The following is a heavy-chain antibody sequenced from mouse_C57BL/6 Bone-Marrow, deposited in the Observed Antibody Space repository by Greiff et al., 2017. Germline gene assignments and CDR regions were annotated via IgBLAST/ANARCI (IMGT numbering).Heavy chain of an antibody. D-gene: IGHD2-4*01. CDR1: GFTFSDAW. Sequence: EVQVVESGGGLVQPGGSMKLSCAASGFTFSDAWMDWVRQSPEKGLEWVAEIRNKANNHATYYAESVKGRFTISRDDSKSSVYLQMNSLRAEDTGIYYCTRIYYDYEGYAMDYWGQGTSVTVSS. CDR2: IRNKANNHAT. CDR3: TRIYYDYEGYAMDY. J-gene: IGHJ4*01. V-gene: IGHV6-6*01.